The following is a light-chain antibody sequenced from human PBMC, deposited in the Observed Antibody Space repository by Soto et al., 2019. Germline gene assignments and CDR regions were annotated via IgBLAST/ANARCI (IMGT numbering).Light chain of an antibody. V-gene: IGKV1-5*01. CDR2: AAS. CDR1: PTISSW. Sequence: DIQMTQPPSTLSGSLGGRVTITCRATPTISSWLAWYQQKTWTAPQLLINAASSLPSGVPSRFSGSGCGPEFTLTSSRLQPDDVAINPCQVSYNRPWTLRQGTKVEI. CDR3: QVSYNRPWT. J-gene: IGKJ1*01.